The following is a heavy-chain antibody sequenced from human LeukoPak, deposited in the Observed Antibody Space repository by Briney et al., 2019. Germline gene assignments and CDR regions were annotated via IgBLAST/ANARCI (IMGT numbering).Heavy chain of an antibody. D-gene: IGHD6-6*01. V-gene: IGHV4-4*09. CDR2: IYTSGST. CDR3: ARSKYSSSSSDC. J-gene: IGHJ4*02. CDR1: GGSISSYY. Sequence: SETLSLTCTVSGGSISSYYWSWIRQPPGKGLEWIGYIYTSGSTNYNPSLKSRVTISVDTSKNQFSLKLSSVTAADTAVYYCARSKYSSSSSDCWGQGTLVTVSS.